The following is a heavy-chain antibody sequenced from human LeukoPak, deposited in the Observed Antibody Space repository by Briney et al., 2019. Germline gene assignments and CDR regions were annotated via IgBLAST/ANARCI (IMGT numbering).Heavy chain of an antibody. CDR1: GFTFTNYW. CDR3: ARESSVVRGVITDFDY. Sequence: GGSLRLSCAASGFTFTNYWMSWVRQAPGKGLEWVANIKADGSEKFYVDSVRGRFTISRDNAKNSLYLQMNSLRVEDTAVYYCARESSVVRGVITDFDYWGQGTLVTVSS. D-gene: IGHD3-10*01. CDR2: IKADGSEK. J-gene: IGHJ4*02. V-gene: IGHV3-7*01.